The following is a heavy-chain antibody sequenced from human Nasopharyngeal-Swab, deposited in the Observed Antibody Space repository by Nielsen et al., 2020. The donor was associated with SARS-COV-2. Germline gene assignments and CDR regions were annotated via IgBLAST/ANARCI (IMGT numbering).Heavy chain of an antibody. D-gene: IGHD6-13*01. J-gene: IGHJ4*02. CDR1: GGSISSGGYY. CDR3: ARHLTATKYSSSWYCDYFDY. CDR2: IYYSGST. Sequence: SETLSLTCTVSGGSISSGGYYWSWIRQHPGKGLEWIGYIYYSGSTYYNPSLKSRVTISVDTSKNQFSLKLSSVTAADTAVYYCARHLTATKYSSSWYCDYFDYWGQGTLVTVSS. V-gene: IGHV4-39*01.